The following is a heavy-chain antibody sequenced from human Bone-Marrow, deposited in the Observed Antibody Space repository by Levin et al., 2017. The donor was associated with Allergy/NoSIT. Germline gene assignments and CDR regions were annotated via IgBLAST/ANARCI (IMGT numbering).Heavy chain of an antibody. CDR2: ISAYNGNT. Sequence: GESLKISCKASGYTFTSYGISWVRQAPGQGLEWMGWISAYNGNTNYAQKLQGRVTMTTDTSTSTAYMELRSLRSDDTAVYYCARARIVRRQQLPIDYWGQGTLVTVSS. CDR1: GYTFTSYG. D-gene: IGHD6-13*01. J-gene: IGHJ4*02. CDR3: ARARIVRRQQLPIDY. V-gene: IGHV1-18*01.